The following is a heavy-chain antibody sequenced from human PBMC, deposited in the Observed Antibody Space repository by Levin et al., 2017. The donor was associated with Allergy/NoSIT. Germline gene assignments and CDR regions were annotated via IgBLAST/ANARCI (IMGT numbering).Heavy chain of an antibody. J-gene: IGHJ5*02. CDR3: ARETGGHIVVLTAHNWFDP. D-gene: IGHD2-21*02. CDR1: GDTFSAYT. CDR2: ITPFLGII. Sequence: AASVKVSCKPSGDTFSAYTMTWVRQAPGQGLEWMGRITPFLGIINYAQKFQDRVTFAADKSTGTAYMELSSLRSEDTAVYYCARETGGHIVVLTAHNWFDPWGQGTLVTVSS. V-gene: IGHV1-69*04.